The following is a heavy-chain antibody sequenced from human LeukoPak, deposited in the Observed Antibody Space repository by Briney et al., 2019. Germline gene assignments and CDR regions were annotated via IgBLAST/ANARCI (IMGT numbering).Heavy chain of an antibody. CDR3: AKGGYFAFET. J-gene: IGHJ3*02. CDR2: INRSGRT. Sequence: GGSLRLSCAASGFTFSTYDMQWVRQAPGKGLEWVSGINRSGRTYHTDSVKGRFTISRDNSRNTLSLQMNSLRAEDTAVYYCAKGGYFAFETWGQGTMVAVSS. V-gene: IGHV3-23*01. CDR1: GFTFSTYD. D-gene: IGHD2-2*03.